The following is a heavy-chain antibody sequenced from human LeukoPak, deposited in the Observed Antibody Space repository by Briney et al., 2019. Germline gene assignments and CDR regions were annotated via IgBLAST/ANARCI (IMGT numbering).Heavy chain of an antibody. Sequence: SQTLSLTCAISGDSVSSNSAAWNWIRQSPSRGLEWLGRTYYRSKWYNDYAASVKSRITINPDTSKNQFSLQLNSATPEDTAVYYCAKCYSSVPPGLDYWGQGTLVTVSS. CDR1: GDSVSSNSAA. CDR2: TYYRSKWYN. CDR3: AKCYSSVPPGLDY. J-gene: IGHJ4*02. D-gene: IGHD6-25*01. V-gene: IGHV6-1*01.